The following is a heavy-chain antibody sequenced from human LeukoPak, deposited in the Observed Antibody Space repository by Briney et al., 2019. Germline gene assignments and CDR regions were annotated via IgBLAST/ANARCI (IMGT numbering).Heavy chain of an antibody. CDR2: IYPGDSDT. CDR3: ARPSDWNSGYCSGGSCPPHY. J-gene: IGHJ4*02. CDR1: GYTFQTYW. Sequence: GESLKISCKASGYTFQTYWIGWVRQLPGKGPEWMGIIYPGDSDTRYSPSFQDQVIFSVDKSITTAYLQWTSLRAPDTATYYCARPSDWNSGYCSGGSCPPHYWGQGTLVTVSS. V-gene: IGHV5-51*01. D-gene: IGHD2-15*01.